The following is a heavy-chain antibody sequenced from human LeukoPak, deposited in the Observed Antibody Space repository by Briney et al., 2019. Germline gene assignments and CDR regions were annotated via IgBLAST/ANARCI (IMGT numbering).Heavy chain of an antibody. J-gene: IGHJ1*01. D-gene: IGHD6-6*01. CDR2: IYHSGST. V-gene: IGHV4-59*01. Sequence: SETLFLTCTVSGGSISTYYWNWIRQPPGKGLEWIGYIYHSGSTNYNPSLQSRVTISVDTSKNQFSLNLNSVTAADTAVYYCARGGAARLHFQNWGQGTLVTVSS. CDR1: GGSISTYY. CDR3: ARGGAARLHFQN.